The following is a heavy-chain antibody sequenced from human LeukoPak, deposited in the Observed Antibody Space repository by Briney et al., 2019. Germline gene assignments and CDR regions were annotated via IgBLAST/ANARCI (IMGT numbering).Heavy chain of an antibody. Sequence: SETLSLTCAVYGGSFSGYYWSWIRQPPGKGLEWIGEINHSESTNYDPFLKSRFTISVDPSKNQFSLKLSSVTAADTAVYYCARGAYSSSFWDWFDPWGQGTLVTVSS. CDR1: GGSFSGYY. V-gene: IGHV4-34*01. J-gene: IGHJ5*02. D-gene: IGHD6-6*01. CDR3: ARGAYSSSFWDWFDP. CDR2: INHSEST.